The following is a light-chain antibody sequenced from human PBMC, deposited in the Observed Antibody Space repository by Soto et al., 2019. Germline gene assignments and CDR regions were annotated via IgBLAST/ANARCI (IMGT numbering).Light chain of an antibody. CDR2: GAS. CDR1: QGVSRK. J-gene: IGKJ4*01. Sequence: DMVIAQSPATLAVAPGERVTFSCRSSQGVSRKLACYQHKPGQAPRLLISGASTGATVIPARFSGSGSGTEFTLTIPSLQSEDCEIYYCQQYNTWHIKFGGGNKVDIK. CDR3: QQYNTWHIK. V-gene: IGKV3-15*01.